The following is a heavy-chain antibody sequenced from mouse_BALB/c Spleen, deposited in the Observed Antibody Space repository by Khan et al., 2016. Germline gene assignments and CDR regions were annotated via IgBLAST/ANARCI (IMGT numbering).Heavy chain of an antibody. CDR3: ARDRYDYFDY. CDR2: INTETGEP. D-gene: IGHD2-14*01. V-gene: IGHV9-2-1*01. CDR1: GYTFTDYS. Sequence: QIQLVQSGPELKKPGETVKISCKASGYTFTDYSMHWVKQAPGKGLKWMGWINTETGEPTYADDFKGRFAFSLETSASTAYLQINNLKQEDTATYFCARDRYDYFDYWGHGTTLTVSS. J-gene: IGHJ2*01.